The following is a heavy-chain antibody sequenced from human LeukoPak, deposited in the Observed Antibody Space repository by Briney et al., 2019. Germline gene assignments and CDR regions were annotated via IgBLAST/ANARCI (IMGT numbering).Heavy chain of an antibody. J-gene: IGHJ5*02. CDR1: GFTFSSYS. CDR3: ARLNYYDSSGYPRWGPFDP. Sequence: GGSLRLSCAASGFTFSSYSMNWVRQALGKGREWVSYISSSSSTIYYADSVKGRFTISRDNAKNSLYLQMNSLRAEDTAVYYCARLNYYDSSGYPRWGPFDPWGQGTLVTVSS. D-gene: IGHD3-22*01. V-gene: IGHV3-48*04. CDR2: ISSSSSTI.